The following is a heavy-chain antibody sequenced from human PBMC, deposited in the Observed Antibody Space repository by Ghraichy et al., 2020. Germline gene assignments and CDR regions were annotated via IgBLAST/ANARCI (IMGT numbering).Heavy chain of an antibody. CDR3: ARDTRARAAARYGMDV. V-gene: IGHV4-31*03. CDR2: IYYSGST. CDR1: GGSISSGGYY. J-gene: IGHJ6*02. D-gene: IGHD6-13*01. Sequence: SETLSLTCTVSGGSISSGGYYWSWIRQHPGKGLEWIGYIYYSGSTYYNPSLKSRVTISVDTSKNQFSLKLSSVTAADTAVYYCARDTRARAAARYGMDVWGQGTTVTVSS.